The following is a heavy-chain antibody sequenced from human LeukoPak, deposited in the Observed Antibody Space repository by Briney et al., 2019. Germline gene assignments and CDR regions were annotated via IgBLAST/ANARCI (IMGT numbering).Heavy chain of an antibody. D-gene: IGHD3-10*01. J-gene: IGHJ4*02. V-gene: IGHV1-69*13. CDR3: ARESPSYYGSGSYWD. Sequence: VASVKVSCKASGYTFTSYGISWVRQAPGQGLEWMGGIIPIFGTANYAQKFQGRVTITADESTSTAYMELSSLRSEDTAVYYCARESPSYYGSGSYWDWGQGTLVTVSS. CDR1: GYTFTSYG. CDR2: IIPIFGTA.